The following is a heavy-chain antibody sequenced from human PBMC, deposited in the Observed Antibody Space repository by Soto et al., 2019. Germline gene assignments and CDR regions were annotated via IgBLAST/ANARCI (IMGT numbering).Heavy chain of an antibody. CDR1: GFTFSSYG. CDR2: ISYDGSNK. CDR3: AKDYDFWSGYYTGPSYYFDY. V-gene: IGHV3-30*18. D-gene: IGHD3-3*01. Sequence: GGSLRLSCAASGFTFSSYGMHWVRQAPGKGLEWVAVISYDGSNKYYADSVKGRFTISRDNSKNTLYLQMNSLRAEDTAVYYCAKDYDFWSGYYTGPSYYFDYWGQGTLVTVSS. J-gene: IGHJ4*02.